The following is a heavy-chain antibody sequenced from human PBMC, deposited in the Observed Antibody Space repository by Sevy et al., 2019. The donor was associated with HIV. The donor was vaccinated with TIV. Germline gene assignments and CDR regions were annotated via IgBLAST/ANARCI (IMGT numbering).Heavy chain of an antibody. Sequence: GESLKISCAASGFTFSNYAINWARQAPGKGLEWVSRISGSGDSTFYADSVKGRFTISRDNSKNTVHLQMNSLRVEDTAVYYCAKVVVPADIDPFYYYAYGMDVWGQGTTVTVSS. CDR1: GFTFSNYA. J-gene: IGHJ6*02. V-gene: IGHV3-23*01. D-gene: IGHD2-2*01. CDR3: AKVVVPADIDPFYYYAYGMDV. CDR2: ISGSGDST.